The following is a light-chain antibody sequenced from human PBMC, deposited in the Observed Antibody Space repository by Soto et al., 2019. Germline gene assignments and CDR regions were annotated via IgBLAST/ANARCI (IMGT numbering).Light chain of an antibody. J-gene: IGKJ4*01. Sequence: IVLTQSPDTLSLSPGESATLSCRASQSVSRYLAWYQQKPGQTPRPLIYDASNRAAGIPARVSGSGSGTEFTLTISSLEPEDFEVYYCQQRSNWPLTFGGGTKVDIK. CDR2: DAS. CDR1: QSVSRY. V-gene: IGKV3-11*01. CDR3: QQRSNWPLT.